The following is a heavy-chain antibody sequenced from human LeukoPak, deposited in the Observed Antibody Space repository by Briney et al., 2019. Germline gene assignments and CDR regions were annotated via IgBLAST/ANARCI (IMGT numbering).Heavy chain of an antibody. J-gene: IGHJ4*02. D-gene: IGHD5-24*01. Sequence: GASVKVSCKASGYTFTSYAMHWVRQAPGQRLEWMGWINAGNGNTKYSQKFQGRVTITRDTSASTAYMELSSLRSEDTAVYYCARGMIEGWLHSYFDYWGQGTLVTVSS. CDR2: INAGNGNT. CDR1: GYTFTSYA. CDR3: ARGMIEGWLHSYFDY. V-gene: IGHV1-3*01.